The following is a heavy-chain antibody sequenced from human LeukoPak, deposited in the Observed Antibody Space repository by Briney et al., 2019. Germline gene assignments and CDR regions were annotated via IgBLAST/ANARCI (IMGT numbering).Heavy chain of an antibody. Sequence: GDSLKISCKGSGYSFTSYWIGWVRQMPGKGLEWMAIIYPGDSDTRYSPSFQGQVTISADKSISTAYLQWSSLKASDTAMYYCARRSSTVTPVVDVWGQGTTVTVSS. D-gene: IGHD4-17*01. CDR2: IYPGDSDT. J-gene: IGHJ6*02. CDR1: GYSFTSYW. CDR3: ARRSSTVTPVVDV. V-gene: IGHV5-51*01.